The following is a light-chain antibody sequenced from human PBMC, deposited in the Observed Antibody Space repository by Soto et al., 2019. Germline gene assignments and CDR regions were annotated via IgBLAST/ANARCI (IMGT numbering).Light chain of an antibody. CDR1: SSDVGGYNY. Sequence: QSALTQPASVSGSPGQSITISCTGTSSDVGGYNYVSRYQQHPGKAPKLMIYDVSNRPSGVSNRFSGSKSGNTASLTISGLQAEDEADYYCSSYTSSSTYVFGTGTKVXVL. CDR2: DVS. CDR3: SSYTSSSTYV. V-gene: IGLV2-14*01. J-gene: IGLJ1*01.